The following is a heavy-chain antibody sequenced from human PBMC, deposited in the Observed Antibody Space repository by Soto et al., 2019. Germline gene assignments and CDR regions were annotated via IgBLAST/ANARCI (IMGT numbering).Heavy chain of an antibody. V-gene: IGHV3-53*01. CDR1: GFTVNSDY. CDR3: ARDARGLGKLSLFEY. J-gene: IGHJ4*02. CDR2: IYNGEST. Sequence: GGSLRLSCAASGFTVNSDYMNWIRQTPGKGLEWVAFIYNGESTHYADSVKGRFTISSDRSKNTLYLQMNSLRIEDTAVYYCARDARGLGKLSLFEYWGQGTLVTVSS. D-gene: IGHD3-16*01.